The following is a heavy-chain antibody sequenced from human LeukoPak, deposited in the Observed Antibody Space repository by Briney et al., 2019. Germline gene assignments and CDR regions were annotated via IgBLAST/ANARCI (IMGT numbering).Heavy chain of an antibody. D-gene: IGHD3-16*02. V-gene: IGHV3-30-3*01. CDR2: ISYDGSNK. J-gene: IGHJ4*02. CDR3: ARDVNDYVWGSYRTDY. CDR1: GFTFSSYA. Sequence: GRSLRLSCAASGFTFSSYAMHWVRQAPGKGLEWVAVISYDGSNKYYADSVRGRFTISRDNAKNSLYLQMNSLRAEDTAVYYCARDVNDYVWGSYRTDYWGQGTLVTVSS.